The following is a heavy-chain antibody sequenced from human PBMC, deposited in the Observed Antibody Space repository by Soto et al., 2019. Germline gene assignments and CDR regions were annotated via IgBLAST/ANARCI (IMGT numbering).Heavy chain of an antibody. CDR3: AKSPTKISATYFDY. V-gene: IGHV3-23*01. CDR1: GFTFNSNA. D-gene: IGHD2-15*01. J-gene: IGHJ4*02. CDR2: ISGSGGST. Sequence: GGSLRLSCAASGFTFNSNAMSWVRQAPGKGLEWVSAISGSGGSTYYADSVKGRFTISRDNSKNTLYLQMNSLRAEDTTVYYWAKSPTKISATYFDYWGQGTLVTVSS.